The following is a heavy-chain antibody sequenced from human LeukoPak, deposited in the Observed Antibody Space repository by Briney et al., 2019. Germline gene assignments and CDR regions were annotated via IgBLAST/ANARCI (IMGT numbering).Heavy chain of an antibody. CDR1: GGSISSYY. V-gene: IGHV4-59*01. CDR2: IYYSGST. CDR3: ARTYSSGWYYYYGMDV. D-gene: IGHD6-19*01. J-gene: IGHJ6*02. Sequence: SETLSLTCTVSGGSISSYYWSWIRQPPGKGLEWIGYIYYSGSTNYNPSLKSRVTISVDTSKNQFSLKLSSVTAADTAVYYCARTYSSGWYYYYGMDVWGRGTTVTVSS.